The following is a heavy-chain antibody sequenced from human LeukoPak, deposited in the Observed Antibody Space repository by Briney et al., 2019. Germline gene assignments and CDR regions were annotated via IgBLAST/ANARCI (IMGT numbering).Heavy chain of an antibody. V-gene: IGHV3-11*04. Sequence: GGSLRLSCAASGFTFSDYYMSWIRQAPGKGLEWVSYISSSGSTIFYADSVKGRFTISGDNAKNSLYLQMNSLRAEDTAVYYCARDLPRGAVDYWGQGTLVTVSS. D-gene: IGHD5-24*01. CDR3: ARDLPRGAVDY. CDR2: ISSSGSTI. CDR1: GFTFSDYY. J-gene: IGHJ4*02.